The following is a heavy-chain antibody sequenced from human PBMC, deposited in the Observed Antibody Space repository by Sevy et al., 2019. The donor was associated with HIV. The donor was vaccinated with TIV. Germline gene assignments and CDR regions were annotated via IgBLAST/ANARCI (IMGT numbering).Heavy chain of an antibody. D-gene: IGHD4-17*01. CDR3: ARDLPPSATTVPHFDC. CDR2: ISNSGTAM. Sequence: GGSLRLSCAASGFTFSSYEMNWVRQAPGKGLEWISYISNSGTAMYYSDSVRGRFTFSRDNARRSLYLQMNSLRAEDAAVYYCARDLPPSATTVPHFDCWGQGTLVTVSS. CDR1: GFTFSSYE. J-gene: IGHJ4*02. V-gene: IGHV3-48*03.